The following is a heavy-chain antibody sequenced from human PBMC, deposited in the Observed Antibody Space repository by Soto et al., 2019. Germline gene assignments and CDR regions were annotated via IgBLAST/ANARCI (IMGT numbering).Heavy chain of an antibody. J-gene: IGHJ4*02. CDR1: GFTFNDYW. V-gene: IGHV3-74*01. D-gene: IGHD4-17*01. Sequence: EVQLVESGGGLVQTGGSLRLSCAASGFTFNDYWVHWVRQAPGKGLVCVSRINGEGTTTNYADSVKGRFAISRDNAQNTLYLQMNSLRADDTAVYYCARGLYHKYGQDSWGQGTLVTVSS. CDR2: INGEGTTT. CDR3: ARGLYHKYGQDS.